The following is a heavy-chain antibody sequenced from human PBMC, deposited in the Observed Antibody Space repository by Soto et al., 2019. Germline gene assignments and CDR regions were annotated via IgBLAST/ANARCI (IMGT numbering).Heavy chain of an antibody. J-gene: IGHJ4*02. V-gene: IGHV3-30*18. CDR1: GFTFSSYG. Sequence: QVQLVESGGGVVQPGRSLRLSCAASGFTFSSYGMHWVRQAPGKGLEWVAVISYDGSNKYYADSVKGRFTISRDNSKNTLYLQMNSLRAEDTAVYYCAKDLLTERELLCLFDYWGQGTLVTVSS. CDR2: ISYDGSNK. CDR3: AKDLLTERELLCLFDY. D-gene: IGHD1-26*01.